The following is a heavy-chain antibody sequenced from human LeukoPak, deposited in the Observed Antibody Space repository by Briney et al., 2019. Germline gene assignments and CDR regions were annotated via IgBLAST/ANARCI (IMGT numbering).Heavy chain of an antibody. CDR1: GGSISSYL. V-gene: IGHV4-59*01. CDR3: AREDYCSGGSCYRVRAFSI. CDR2: IYNSGST. Sequence: SETLSLTCSVSGGSISSYLWNWIRQPPGKGLEWIGNIYNSGSTNYNPSLKSRVTMSVDPSKNQFSLKLNSVTAADTAVYYCAREDYCSGGSCYRVRAFSIWGQGTMVTVSS. J-gene: IGHJ3*02. D-gene: IGHD2-15*01.